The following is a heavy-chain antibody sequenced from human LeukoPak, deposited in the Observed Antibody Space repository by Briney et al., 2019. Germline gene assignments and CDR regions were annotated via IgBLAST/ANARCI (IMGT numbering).Heavy chain of an antibody. CDR1: GGSFSGYY. V-gene: IGHV4-34*01. CDR3: ARGTLRYFDWLFSSYAFDI. CDR2: INHSGST. Sequence: PSETLSLTCAVYGGSFSGYYWSWIRQPPGKGLEGIGEINHSGSTNYNPSLKSRVTISVETSKNQLSLKLSSVTAADTAVYYCARGTLRYFDWLFSSYAFDIWGQGTMVTVSS. D-gene: IGHD3-9*01. J-gene: IGHJ3*02.